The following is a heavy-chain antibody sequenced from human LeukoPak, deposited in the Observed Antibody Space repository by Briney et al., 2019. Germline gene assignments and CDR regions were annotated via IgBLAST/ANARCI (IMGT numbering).Heavy chain of an antibody. CDR3: ARDISSRSPRDY. V-gene: IGHV1-69*05. CDR2: IIPIFGTA. D-gene: IGHD6-6*01. CDR1: GGTFSSYA. Sequence: SVKVSCKASGGTFSSYAISWVRQAPGQGLEWMGRIIPIFGTANYAQKFQGRVTITTDESTSTAYMELSSLRSEDTAVYYCARDISSRSPRDYWGQGTLVTVSS. J-gene: IGHJ4*02.